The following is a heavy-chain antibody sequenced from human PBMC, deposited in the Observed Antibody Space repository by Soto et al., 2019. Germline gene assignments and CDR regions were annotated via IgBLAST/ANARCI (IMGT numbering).Heavy chain of an antibody. V-gene: IGHV4-31*03. CDR3: ARAVYSNHVY. J-gene: IGHJ4*02. Sequence: QVQLQESGPGLVKPSQTLSLTCTVSGASISSGSYYWSWIRQLPGKGLEWIGDISNSGSTYYNPSLKSRVTISVDTSKNQSSLRVSSVTAADTAVYYCARAVYSNHVYWGQGTLVTVSA. CDR2: ISNSGST. D-gene: IGHD4-4*01. CDR1: GASISSGSYY.